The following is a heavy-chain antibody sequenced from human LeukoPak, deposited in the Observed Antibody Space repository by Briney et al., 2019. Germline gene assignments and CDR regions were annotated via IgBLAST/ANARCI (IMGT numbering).Heavy chain of an antibody. J-gene: IGHJ6*02. CDR1: GYTFTSYG. V-gene: IGHV1-18*01. CDR2: ISVYNGNS. Sequence: ASVKVSCKASGYTFTSYGISWVRQAPGQGLEWMGWISVYNGNSNYAQKLQGRVTLTSDTSTSTAYMELRSLRSDDTAVYYCARTDSGSPAYGLDVWGQGTTVTVSS. CDR3: ARTDSGSPAYGLDV. D-gene: IGHD3-10*01.